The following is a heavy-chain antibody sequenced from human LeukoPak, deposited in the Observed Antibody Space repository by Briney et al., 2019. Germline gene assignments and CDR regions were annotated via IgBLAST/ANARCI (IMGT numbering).Heavy chain of an antibody. CDR1: GFTFSSYA. D-gene: IGHD5-12*01. CDR2: ISGSGGST. J-gene: IGHJ4*02. CDR3: AKFLRIGYDNFDY. Sequence: GGSLRLSCAASGFTFSSYAMSWVRQAPGKGLELVSAISGSGGSTYYADSVKGRFTISRDNSKNTLYLQMNSLRAEDTAVYYCAKFLRIGYDNFDYWGQGTLVTVSS. V-gene: IGHV3-23*01.